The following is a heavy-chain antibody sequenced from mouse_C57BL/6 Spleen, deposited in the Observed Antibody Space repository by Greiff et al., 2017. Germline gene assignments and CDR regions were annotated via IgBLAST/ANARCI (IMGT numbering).Heavy chain of an antibody. CDR3: ARSLYYYGSSPSDY. Sequence: VQLQQPGAELVKPGASVKMSCKASGYTFTSYWITWVKQRPGQGLEWIGDIYPGSGSTNYNEKFKSKATLTVDTSSSTAYMQLSSLTSEDSAVYYCARSLYYYGSSPSDYWGQGTTLTVSS. CDR2: IYPGSGST. D-gene: IGHD1-1*01. CDR1: GYTFTSYW. J-gene: IGHJ2*01. V-gene: IGHV1-55*01.